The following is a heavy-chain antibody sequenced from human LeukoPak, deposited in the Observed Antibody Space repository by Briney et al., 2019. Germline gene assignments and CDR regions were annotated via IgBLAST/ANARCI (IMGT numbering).Heavy chain of an antibody. CDR1: GGSISSYY. J-gene: IGHJ6*02. CDR3: ARVLAAARYYYYGMDV. Sequence: SETLSLTCTGSGGSISSYYWSWIRQPPGKGLEWIGYIYYSGSTNYNPSLKSRVTISVDTSKNQFSLKLSSVTAADTAVYYCARVLAAARYYYYGMDVWGQGTTVTVSS. D-gene: IGHD6-13*01. CDR2: IYYSGST. V-gene: IGHV4-59*01.